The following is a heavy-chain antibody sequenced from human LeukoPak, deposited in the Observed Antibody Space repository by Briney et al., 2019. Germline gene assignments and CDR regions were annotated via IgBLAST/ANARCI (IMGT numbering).Heavy chain of an antibody. Sequence: QPGGSLRLSCAASGFTFSIYAMSWVRQAPGKGLAWVSGLNEDGGYTYYADSVKGRFTISRDNSENTLYLQMSSLRAEDTAIYYCAKVRNCGGDCYLGAFDIWGPGTMVTVSS. CDR1: GFTFSIYA. J-gene: IGHJ3*02. V-gene: IGHV3-23*01. D-gene: IGHD2-21*02. CDR2: LNEDGGYT. CDR3: AKVRNCGGDCYLGAFDI.